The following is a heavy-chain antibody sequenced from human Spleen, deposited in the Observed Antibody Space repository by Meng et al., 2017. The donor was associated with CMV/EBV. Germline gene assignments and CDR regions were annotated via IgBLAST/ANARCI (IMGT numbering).Heavy chain of an antibody. V-gene: IGHV3-23*01. J-gene: IGHJ4*02. D-gene: IGHD4-11*01. CDR3: ARDLDYYSNYLPDY. CDR1: GFTFNNYA. Sequence: GESLKISCAASGFTFNNYAMAWVRQAPGKGLEWVSIISSAASSTDYADSVKGRFTISRDNSKATLYLQMNGLRAEDTAVYYCARDLDYYSNYLPDYWGQGTLVTVS. CDR2: ISSAASST.